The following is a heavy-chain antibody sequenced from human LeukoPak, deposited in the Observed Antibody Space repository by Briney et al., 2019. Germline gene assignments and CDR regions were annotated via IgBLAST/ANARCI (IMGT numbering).Heavy chain of an antibody. V-gene: IGHV3-66*01. J-gene: IGHJ5*02. Sequence: GGSLRLSCAASGFTVSSNYMSWVRQAPGKGLEWVSVIYSGDSTYYADSVKGRFTISRDNSKNTLYLQMNSLRAEDTAVYYCARDTYCGGDCYSSWGQGTLVTVSS. CDR1: GFTVSSNY. CDR3: ARDTYCGGDCYSS. D-gene: IGHD2-21*02. CDR2: IYSGDST.